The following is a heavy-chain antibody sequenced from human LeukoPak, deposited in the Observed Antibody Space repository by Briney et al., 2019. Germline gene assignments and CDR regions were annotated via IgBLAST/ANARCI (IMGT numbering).Heavy chain of an antibody. Sequence: PSETLSLTCTVSGGSISSYYWSWIRQPAGKGLEWIGRIYTSGSTNYNPSLKSRVTMSVDTSKNQFSLKLSSVTAADTAVYYCARDLNWYSVYLFDYWGKGTLVIVSS. D-gene: IGHD5/OR15-5a*01. CDR2: IYTSGST. CDR1: GGSISSYY. J-gene: IGHJ4*02. V-gene: IGHV4-4*07. CDR3: ARDLNWYSVYLFDY.